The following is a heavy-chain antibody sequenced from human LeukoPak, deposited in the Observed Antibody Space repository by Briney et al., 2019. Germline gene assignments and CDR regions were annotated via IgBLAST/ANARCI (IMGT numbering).Heavy chain of an antibody. D-gene: IGHD3-22*01. J-gene: IGHJ4*02. CDR3: AKEEKDYYDSSGYYPIDS. CDR2: ISGRGGTT. V-gene: IGHV3-23*01. Sequence: GGSLRPSCAASGFTFNNYAMSWVRQAPRKGLEWVSSISGRGGTTDYADSVKGRFTISRDNSQNTLYLQMNSLRAEDTAVYYCAKEEKDYYDSSGYYPIDSWGQGTLVTVSS. CDR1: GFTFNNYA.